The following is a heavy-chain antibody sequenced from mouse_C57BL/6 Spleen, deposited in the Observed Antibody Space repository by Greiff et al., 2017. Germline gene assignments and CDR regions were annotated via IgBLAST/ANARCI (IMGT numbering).Heavy chain of an antibody. V-gene: IGHV1-69*01. CDR1: GYTFTSYW. CDR2: IDPSDSYT. J-gene: IGHJ1*03. CDR3: ARGYYSSSYEWYFDV. D-gene: IGHD1-1*01. Sequence: VQLQQPGAELVMPGASVKLSCKASGYTFTSYWMHWVKQRPGQGLEWIGEIDPSDSYTNYNQKFKGKSTLTVDKSSSTAYMQLSRLTSEDSAVYYCARGYYSSSYEWYFDVWGTGTTVTVSS.